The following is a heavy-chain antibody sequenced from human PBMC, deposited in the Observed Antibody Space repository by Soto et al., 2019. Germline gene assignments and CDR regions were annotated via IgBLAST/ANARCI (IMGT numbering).Heavy chain of an antibody. CDR2: IWYDGSNK. CDR3: AGGTHAYDSSGYYALVYAFDI. V-gene: IGHV3-33*01. CDR1: GFTFSSYG. Sequence: QVQLVESGGGVVQPGRSLRLSCAASGFTFSSYGMHWVRQAPGKGLEWVAVIWYDGSNKYYADSVKGRFTISRDNSKNXLXRXXNSLRAEDTAVYYCAGGTHAYDSSGYYALVYAFDIWGQGTMVTVSS. J-gene: IGHJ3*02. D-gene: IGHD3-22*01.